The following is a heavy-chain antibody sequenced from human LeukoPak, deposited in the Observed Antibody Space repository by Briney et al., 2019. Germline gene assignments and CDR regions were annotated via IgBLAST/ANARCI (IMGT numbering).Heavy chain of an antibody. CDR1: GGSISSSSYY. D-gene: IGHD6-13*01. Sequence: SETLSLTCTVSGGSISSSSYYWGWIRQPPGKGLEWIGSFFYSGSTYYNPSLKSRVTISVDTSKNQFSLKLSSVTAADTAVYYCAREGSSSSWDYWGQGTLVTVSS. V-gene: IGHV4-39*07. CDR2: FFYSGST. J-gene: IGHJ4*02. CDR3: AREGSSSSWDY.